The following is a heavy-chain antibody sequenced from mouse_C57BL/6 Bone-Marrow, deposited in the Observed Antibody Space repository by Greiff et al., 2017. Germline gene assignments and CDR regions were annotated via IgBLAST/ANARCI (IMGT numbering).Heavy chain of an antibody. CDR1: GYAFTDYN. D-gene: IGHD2-5*01. J-gene: IGHJ2*01. CDR3: ARRADSNYDYFDY. V-gene: IGHV1-18*01. CDR2: INPNNGGT. Sequence: VQLHQSGPELVKPGASVKIPCKASGYAFTDYNMDWVKQSHGKSLEWIGDINPNNGGTIYNQKFKGKATLTVDKSSSTAYMELRSLTSEDTAVYYCARRADSNYDYFDYWGQGTTLTVSS.